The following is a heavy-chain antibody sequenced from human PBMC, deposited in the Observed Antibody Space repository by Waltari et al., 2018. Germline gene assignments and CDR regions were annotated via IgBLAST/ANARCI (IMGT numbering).Heavy chain of an antibody. V-gene: IGHV3-11*01. CDR2: ISSGGSTI. Sequence: QVQLVESGGGMVKPGGSLRTSCAAHGLPFSDYFMGWIRQAPGKGLYVVSYISSGGSTIYYADSVKGRFTISRDNAQNSLYLQMNSLRAEDTAVYFCARASGYGGVLGGQGTLVTVSS. D-gene: IGHD5-12*01. CDR1: GLPFSDYF. J-gene: IGHJ4*02. CDR3: ARASGYGGVL.